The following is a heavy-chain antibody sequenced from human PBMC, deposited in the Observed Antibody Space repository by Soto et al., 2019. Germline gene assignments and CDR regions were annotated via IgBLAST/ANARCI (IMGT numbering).Heavy chain of an antibody. D-gene: IGHD1-1*01. CDR3: AKDLGNSTGRGLDY. J-gene: IGHJ4*02. CDR2: ISYDGSNK. CDR1: GFTFSSYG. V-gene: IGHV3-30*18. Sequence: QVQLVESGGGVVQPGRSLRLSCAASGFTFSSYGMHWVRQAPGKGLEWVAVISYDGSNKYYADSVKGRFTISRDNSKNTLYLHMNSLRAEDTAVYYCAKDLGNSTGRGLDYWGQGTLVTVSS.